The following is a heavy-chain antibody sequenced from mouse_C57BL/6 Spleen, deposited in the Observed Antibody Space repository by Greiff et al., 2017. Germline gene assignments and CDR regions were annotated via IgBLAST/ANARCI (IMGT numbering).Heavy chain of an antibody. Sequence: VQLQQSGPELVKPGDSVKISCKASGYSFTGYFMNWVMQSHGKSLEWIGRINPYNGDTFYNQKFKGKATLTVNKSSSTAHMELRSLTSEDSAVYYCARGTGYDYYAMDYWGQGPSVTVSS. CDR2: INPYNGDT. CDR3: ARGTGYDYYAMDY. V-gene: IGHV1-20*01. J-gene: IGHJ4*01. CDR1: GYSFTGYF. D-gene: IGHD2-10*02.